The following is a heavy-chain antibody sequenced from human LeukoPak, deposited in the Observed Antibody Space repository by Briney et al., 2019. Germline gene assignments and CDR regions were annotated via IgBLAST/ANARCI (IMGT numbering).Heavy chain of an antibody. J-gene: IGHJ4*02. CDR1: GGSISSYY. CDR2: IYYSGST. V-gene: IGHV4-59*08. CDR3: ARQPSIAAAGTGIDY. Sequence: SETLSLTCTVSGGSISSYYWSWIRQPPGKGLEWIGYIYYSGSTNYNPSLKSRVTISVDTSKNQFSLKLSSVTAADTAVYYCARQPSIAAAGTGIDYWGQGTLVTVSS. D-gene: IGHD6-13*01.